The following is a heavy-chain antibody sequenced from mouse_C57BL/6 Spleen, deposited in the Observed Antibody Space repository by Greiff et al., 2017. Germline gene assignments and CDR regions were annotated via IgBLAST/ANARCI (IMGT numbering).Heavy chain of an antibody. D-gene: IGHD2-13*01. J-gene: IGHJ3*01. CDR1: GFNIKDDY. Sequence: EVKLMESGAELVRPGASVKFSCTASGFNIKDDYMHWVKQRPEKGLEWIGRIYPEDGDTEYASKFQGKATITADTSSNTAYLQLSSLTSADTAVYYCTTCHYGDYFPYWGQGTLVTVSA. V-gene: IGHV14-4*01. CDR3: TTCHYGDYFPY. CDR2: IYPEDGDT.